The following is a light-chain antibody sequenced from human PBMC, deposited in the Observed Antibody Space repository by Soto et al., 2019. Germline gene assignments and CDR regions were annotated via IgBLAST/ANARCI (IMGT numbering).Light chain of an antibody. Sequence: QSALTQPPSASGSPGQSVAISCTGTTGDIGNYNFVSWYQQHPGKAPKLLIFEVNKRPSGVPDRFSGSKSGNTASLTVSGPQAEDEADYYCRSHGGNSPYVFGTGTKLTVL. J-gene: IGLJ1*01. CDR1: TGDIGNYNF. CDR3: RSHGGNSPYV. V-gene: IGLV2-8*01. CDR2: EVN.